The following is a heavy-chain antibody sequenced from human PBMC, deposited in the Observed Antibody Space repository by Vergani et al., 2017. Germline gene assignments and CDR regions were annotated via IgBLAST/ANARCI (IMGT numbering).Heavy chain of an antibody. CDR2: VLFDGSNE. CDR3: ARDGTDIFVSSSDYSHLLYY. CDR1: GFTFSSYG. V-gene: IGHV3-30*03. J-gene: IGHJ4*02. D-gene: IGHD3-22*01. Sequence: QVQLVESGGGVVQPGRSLRLSCAASGFTFSSYGMHWVRQAPGKGLEWVAYVLFDGSNEYYADSVKGRFIVSRDNSNDALYLQMNRLTTDDTAVYFCARDGTDIFVSSSDYSHLLYYWGQGILVTVSS.